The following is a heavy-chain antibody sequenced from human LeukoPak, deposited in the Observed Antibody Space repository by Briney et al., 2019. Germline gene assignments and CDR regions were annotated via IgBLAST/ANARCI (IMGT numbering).Heavy chain of an antibody. CDR1: GGSVSNFY. D-gene: IGHD3-9*01. V-gene: IGHV4-59*08. J-gene: IGHJ4*01. CDR3: ARHSILAGGGYYDY. CDR2: ISYSGTT. Sequence: SETLSLTCPVSGGSVSNFYWTWIRQPPGKGLEWVGYISYSGTTNYNPSLMSRVPISVDTSQNQCSLRASSVTAADTAVYYCARHSILAGGGYYDYWGHGALVTVSS.